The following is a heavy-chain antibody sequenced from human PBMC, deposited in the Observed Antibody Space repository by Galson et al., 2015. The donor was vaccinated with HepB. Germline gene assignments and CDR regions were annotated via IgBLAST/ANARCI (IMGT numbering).Heavy chain of an antibody. J-gene: IGHJ4*02. V-gene: IGHV3-21*01. CDR3: ARLTRGDYYGSG. CDR2: ISSSSSYI. CDR1: GFTFSSYS. Sequence: SLRLSCAASGFTFSSYSMNWVRQAPGKGLEWVSSISSSSSYIYYADSVKGRFTISRDNAKNSLYLQMNSLRAEDTAVYYCARLTRGDYYGSGWGQGTLVTVSS. D-gene: IGHD3-10*01.